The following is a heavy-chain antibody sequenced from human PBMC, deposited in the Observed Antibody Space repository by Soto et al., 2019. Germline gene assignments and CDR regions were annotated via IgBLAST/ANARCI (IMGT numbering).Heavy chain of an antibody. CDR2: ISSSSSYI. V-gene: IGHV3-21*01. D-gene: IGHD6-13*01. Sequence: NPGGSLRLSCAASGFTFSSYSMNWVRQAPGKGLEWVSSISSSSSYIYYADSVKGRFTISRDNAKNSLYLQMNSLRAEDTAVYYCAGGGIAAAGALPYYYYYGMDVWGQGTTVTVSS. J-gene: IGHJ6*02. CDR3: AGGGIAAAGALPYYYYYGMDV. CDR1: GFTFSSYS.